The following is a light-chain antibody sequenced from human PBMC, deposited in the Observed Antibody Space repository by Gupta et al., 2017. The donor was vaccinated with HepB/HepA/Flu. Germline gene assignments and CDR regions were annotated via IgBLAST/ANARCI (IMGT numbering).Light chain of an antibody. Sequence: QAVVTQEPSLTVSPGGTVTLTCGSSTGAVTSGHFPYWFQQKAGPAPRTLIYDTTNKQSWTPARFSGSLLGGKAALTLSGAQPEDEAEYYCLLFYSGPRVFGGGTKLTVL. V-gene: IGLV7-46*01. J-gene: IGLJ3*02. CDR2: DTT. CDR3: LLFYSGPRV. CDR1: TGAVTSGHF.